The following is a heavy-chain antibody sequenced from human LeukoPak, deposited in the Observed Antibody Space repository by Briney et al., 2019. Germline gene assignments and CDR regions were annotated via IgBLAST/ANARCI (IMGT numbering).Heavy chain of an antibody. CDR1: GFTFSSYS. V-gene: IGHV3-21*04. CDR2: ISSSSSYI. Sequence: GGSLRLSCAASGFTFSSYSMNWVRQAPGKGLEWVSSISSSSSYIYYADSVKGRFTISRDNAKNSLYLQMDSLRAEDTAVYYCAKIIAVARPDYWGQGTLVTVSS. J-gene: IGHJ4*02. CDR3: AKIIAVARPDY. D-gene: IGHD6-19*01.